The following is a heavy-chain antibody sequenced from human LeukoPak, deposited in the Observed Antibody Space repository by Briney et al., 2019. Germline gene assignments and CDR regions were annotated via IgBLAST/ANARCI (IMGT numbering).Heavy chain of an antibody. CDR1: GGSISSYY. Sequence: SETLSLTCTVSGGSISSYYRSWIRQPPGKGLEWIGYIYYSVSTNYNPSLKSRVTISLDTSKNQFSLKLSSVTAADTAVYYCARAKGYFDYWGQGTLVTVSS. J-gene: IGHJ4*02. CDR3: ARAKGYFDY. CDR2: IYYSVST. V-gene: IGHV4-59*01.